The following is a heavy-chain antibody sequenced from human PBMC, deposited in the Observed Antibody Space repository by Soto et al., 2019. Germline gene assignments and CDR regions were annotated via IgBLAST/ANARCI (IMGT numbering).Heavy chain of an antibody. CDR1: GFPFSTSA. CDR2: ISASSDAA. D-gene: IGHD1-26*01. CDR3: AKYSGSYPVYNGLSL. Sequence: EVQLLESGGGLVQPGGSLRLSCAASGFPFSTSAMNWVRQAPGKGLEWVSIISASSDAAYYAESVKGRFASSRDNSKNHLYLQMNSLRAENTAVYYCAKYSGSYPVYNGLSLWGQGTTVTVS. J-gene: IGHJ6*02. V-gene: IGHV3-23*01.